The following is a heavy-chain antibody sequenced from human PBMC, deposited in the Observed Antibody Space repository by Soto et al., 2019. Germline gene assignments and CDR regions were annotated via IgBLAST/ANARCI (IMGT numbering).Heavy chain of an antibody. Sequence: QVQLQESGPGLVKPSETLSLTCTVSGGSISSYYWSWIRQPAGKGLEWIGRIYTSGSTNYNPSLKSRVTMSVDTSKNQFSLKLSSVTAADTAVYYCASVAVAGPSHYYYYYGMDVWGQGTTVTVSS. CDR3: ASVAVAGPSHYYYYYGMDV. J-gene: IGHJ6*02. CDR2: IYTSGST. D-gene: IGHD6-19*01. CDR1: GGSISSYY. V-gene: IGHV4-4*07.